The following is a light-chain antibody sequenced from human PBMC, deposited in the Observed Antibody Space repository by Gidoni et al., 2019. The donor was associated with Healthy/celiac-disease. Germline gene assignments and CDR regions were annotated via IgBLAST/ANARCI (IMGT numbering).Light chain of an antibody. CDR1: QSISSW. CDR2: DAS. Sequence: DIQMTQSPSTLSASVGDRVTITCRASQSISSWLAWYQQKQGKAPKLLIYDASSLESGVPSRFSGSGSGTEFTLTISSLQPDDFATYYCQQYNRYTFGQXTKLEIK. V-gene: IGKV1-5*01. CDR3: QQYNRYT. J-gene: IGKJ2*01.